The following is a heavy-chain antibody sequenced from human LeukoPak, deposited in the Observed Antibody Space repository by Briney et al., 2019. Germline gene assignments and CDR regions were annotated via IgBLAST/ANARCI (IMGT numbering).Heavy chain of an antibody. CDR3: ARDMIVETDVAFDI. D-gene: IGHD3-22*01. Sequence: GSLRLSCAASGFTFSSYWMSWVRQAPGKGLEWVANIKQDGSEKYYVDSVKGRFTISRDNAKNSLYLQMNSLRAEDTAVYYCARDMIVETDVAFDIWGHGTMVTVSS. CDR2: IKQDGSEK. CDR1: GFTFSSYW. V-gene: IGHV3-7*01. J-gene: IGHJ3*02.